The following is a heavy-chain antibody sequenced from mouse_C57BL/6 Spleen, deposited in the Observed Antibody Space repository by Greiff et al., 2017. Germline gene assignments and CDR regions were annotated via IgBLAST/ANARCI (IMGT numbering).Heavy chain of an antibody. V-gene: IGHV14-2*01. D-gene: IGHD2-3*01. CDR3: TSEDGYYDAMDC. J-gene: IGHJ4*01. CDR1: GFNIKDYY. Sequence: EVKLQQSGAELVKPGASVKLSCTASGFNIKDYYMHWVKQRPEQGLEWIGRIDPEDGDTKYAPKFQGKATITADTSSNTAYLQLSSLTSEDTAVYYCTSEDGYYDAMDCWGQGASVTVSS. CDR2: IDPEDGDT.